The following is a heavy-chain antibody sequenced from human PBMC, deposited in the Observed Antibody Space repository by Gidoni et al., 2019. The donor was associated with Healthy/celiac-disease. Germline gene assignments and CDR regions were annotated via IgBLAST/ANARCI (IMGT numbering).Heavy chain of an antibody. CDR1: GFTSSSYS. Sequence: EVQLVESGGGLVQPGGSLRLSCAASGFTSSSYSMNWVRQAPGKGLEWVSYISSSSSTIYYADSVKGRFTISRDNAKNSLYLQMNSLRDEDTAVYYCARDLPYCGGDCYSTTDAFDIWGQGTMVTVSS. J-gene: IGHJ3*02. V-gene: IGHV3-48*02. D-gene: IGHD2-21*01. CDR3: ARDLPYCGGDCYSTTDAFDI. CDR2: ISSSSSTI.